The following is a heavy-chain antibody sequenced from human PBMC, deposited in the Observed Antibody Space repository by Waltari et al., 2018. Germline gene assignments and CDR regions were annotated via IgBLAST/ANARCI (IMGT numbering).Heavy chain of an antibody. D-gene: IGHD3-10*01. V-gene: IGHV1-18*01. CDR2: ISAYNGNT. CDR3: ARDGDMVRGGRGT. CDR1: GYTFTSHG. J-gene: IGHJ5*02. Sequence: QVQLVQSGAEVTQPGASVQVSCKASGYTFTSHGISWVRRAPGQGREWMGWISAYNGNTNYAQKIQGGVTMTTDTSTSTAYMELRSLRSDDTAVYYCARDGDMVRGGRGTWGQGTLVTVSS.